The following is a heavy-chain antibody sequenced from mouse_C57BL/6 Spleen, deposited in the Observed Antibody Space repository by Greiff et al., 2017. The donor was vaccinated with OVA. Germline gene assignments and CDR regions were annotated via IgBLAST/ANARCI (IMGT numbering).Heavy chain of an antibody. J-gene: IGHJ1*03. CDR1: GFTFSSYG. CDR3: ARRHYGNYDWYFDV. CDR2: ISSGGSYT. V-gene: IGHV5-6*02. Sequence: EVKLMESGGDLVKPGGSLKLSCAASGFTFSSYGMSWVRQTPDKRLEWVATISSGGSYTYYPDSVKGRFTISRDNAKNTLYLQMSSLKSEDTAMYYCARRHYGNYDWYFDVWGTGTTVTVSS. D-gene: IGHD2-1*01.